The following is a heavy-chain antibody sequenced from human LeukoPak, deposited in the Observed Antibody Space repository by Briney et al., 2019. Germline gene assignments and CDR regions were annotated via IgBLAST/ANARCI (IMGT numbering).Heavy chain of an antibody. CDR3: ARGSIAAAGFYYYYMDV. J-gene: IGHJ6*03. D-gene: IGHD6-13*01. V-gene: IGHV4-4*09. CDR1: GGSISSYY. Sequence: SETLSLTCTVSGGSISSYYWSWIRQPPGKGLEWIGYIYTSGSTNYNPSLKSRVTISVDTSKNQFSLKLSSVTAADTAVYYCARGSIAAAGFYYYYMDVWGKGTTVTVSS. CDR2: IYTSGST.